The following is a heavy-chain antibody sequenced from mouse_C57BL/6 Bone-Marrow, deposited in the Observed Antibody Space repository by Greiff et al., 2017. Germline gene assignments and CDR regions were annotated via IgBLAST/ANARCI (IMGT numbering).Heavy chain of an antibody. D-gene: IGHD2-2*01. J-gene: IGHJ3*01. CDR1: GYTFTSYG. CDR3: ARRVWLRRWFAY. V-gene: IGHV1-81*01. CDR2: IYPRSGNT. Sequence: VKLQESGAELARPGASVKLSCKASGYTFTSYGISWVKQRTGQGLEWIGEIYPRSGNTYYNEKFKGKATLTADKSSSTAYMELRSLTSEDSAVYFCARRVWLRRWFAYWGQGTLVTVSA.